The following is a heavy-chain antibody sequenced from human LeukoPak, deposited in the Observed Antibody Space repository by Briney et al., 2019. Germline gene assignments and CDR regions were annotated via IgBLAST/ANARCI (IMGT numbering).Heavy chain of an antibody. D-gene: IGHD3-22*01. CDR2: ISSNGGTT. CDR3: ARVRPDSSGDY. CDR1: GFTFSNYA. Sequence: PGGSLRLSCAGSGFTFSNYAMHWVRQAPGKGLEYVSAISSNGGTTYYANSVQGRFTISRDNSKNTLYLQMGSLRAEDMAVYYCARVRPDSSGDYWGQGTLVTVSS. V-gene: IGHV3-64*01. J-gene: IGHJ4*02.